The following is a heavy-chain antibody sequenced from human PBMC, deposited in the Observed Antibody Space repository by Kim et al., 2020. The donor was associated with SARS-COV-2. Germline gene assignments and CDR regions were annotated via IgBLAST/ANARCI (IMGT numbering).Heavy chain of an antibody. CDR2: INHSGST. CDR3: ARGPRVTSTRFDY. Sequence: SETLSLTCAVYGGSFSGYYWSWIRQPPGKGLEWIGEINHSGSTNYNPSLKSRVTISVDTSKNQFSLKLSSVTAADTAVYYCARGPRVTSTRFDYWGQGT. CDR1: GGSFSGYY. J-gene: IGHJ4*02. V-gene: IGHV4-34*01. D-gene: IGHD4-17*01.